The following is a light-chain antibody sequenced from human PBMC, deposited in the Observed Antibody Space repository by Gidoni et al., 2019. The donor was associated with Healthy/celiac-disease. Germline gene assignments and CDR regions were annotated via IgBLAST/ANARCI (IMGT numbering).Light chain of an antibody. CDR2: RNT. J-gene: IGLJ3*02. V-gene: IGLV1-47*01. Sequence: QSVLTQPPSASGTPGQRVTISCSGSSSNIGSNYVYWYQPLPGTAPKLLIYRNTQRPSGVPDRFSGSKSGTSASLAISGLRSEDEADYYCAAWDDSLSSWVFGGGTKLTVL. CDR1: SSNIGSNY. CDR3: AAWDDSLSSWV.